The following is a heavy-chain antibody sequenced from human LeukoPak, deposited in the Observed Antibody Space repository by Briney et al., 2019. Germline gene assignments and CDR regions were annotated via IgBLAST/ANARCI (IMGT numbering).Heavy chain of an antibody. CDR3: ASYAAAGTALFDP. CDR1: GGSISSSSYY. CDR2: IYYSGST. J-gene: IGHJ5*02. V-gene: IGHV4-39*01. Sequence: SETLSLTCTVSGGSISSSSYYWGWIRQPPGKGLEWIGSIYYSGSTYYNPSLKSRVTISVDTSKNQFSLKLSSVTAADTAVDYCASYAAAGTALFDPWGQGTLVTVSS. D-gene: IGHD6-13*01.